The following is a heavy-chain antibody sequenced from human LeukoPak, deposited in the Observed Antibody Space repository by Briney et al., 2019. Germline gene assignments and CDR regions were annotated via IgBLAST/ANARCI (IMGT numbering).Heavy chain of an antibody. CDR2: IPYVGSNK. CDR1: GFTSGGYA. Sequence: GSPLRPSGAAPGFTSGGYAMPGFPKAPGKGLKWVPVIPYVGSNKYYADSVKGRFTISRDNSKNTLYLQMNSLRAEDTAVYYCARGSGVLLWFGERDWFDPWGQGTLVTVSS. CDR3: ARGSGVLLWFGERDWFDP. V-gene: IGHV3-30*04. J-gene: IGHJ5*02. D-gene: IGHD3-10*01.